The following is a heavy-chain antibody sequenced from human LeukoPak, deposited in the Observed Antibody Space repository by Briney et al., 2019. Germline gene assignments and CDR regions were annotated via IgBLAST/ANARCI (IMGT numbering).Heavy chain of an antibody. CDR3: AKNATSGFFSD. J-gene: IGHJ1*01. D-gene: IGHD2-2*01. Sequence: SETLSLTCTVSGHSISNTFYWGWIRQSPGEGLEWIGSIHHSGNRFESGSTHYNPSLRSRVTVSADTSKNQFSLRLTSVTAADTAVYFCAKNATSGFFSDWGQGVLVTVSS. CDR1: GHSISNTFY. CDR2: IHHSGNRFESGST. V-gene: IGHV4-28*01.